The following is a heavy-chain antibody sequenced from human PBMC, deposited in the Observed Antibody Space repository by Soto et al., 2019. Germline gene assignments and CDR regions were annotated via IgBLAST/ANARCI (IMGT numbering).Heavy chain of an antibody. CDR1: GYTFSSYG. CDR3: ARYLKQWVELLGLDY. D-gene: IGHD6-19*01. CDR2: ISPYNVNT. Sequence: QVQLVQSGADVKKPGASVKVSCKASGYTFSSYGISWVRQAPGQGLEWMGWISPYNVNTFYVQKFQGRVTMTTDTITRTVYMVLRNLTSCVTAVYYCARYLKQWVELLGLDYWGQGTLVSVSS. J-gene: IGHJ4*02. V-gene: IGHV1-18*01.